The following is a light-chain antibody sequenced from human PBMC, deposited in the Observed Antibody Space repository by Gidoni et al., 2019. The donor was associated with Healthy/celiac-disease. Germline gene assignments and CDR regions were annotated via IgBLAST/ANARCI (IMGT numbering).Light chain of an antibody. J-gene: IGLJ2*01. V-gene: IGLV3-21*03. CDR1: NIGSKS. Sequence: SYVLTQPPSASVAPGKTARITRGGNNIGSKSVHWYQQKPGQAPVLVVYDDSDRPSGIPERFSGSNSGNTATLTISRVEAGDEADYYCQVWDSSSDVVFGGGTKLTVL. CDR3: QVWDSSSDVV. CDR2: DDS.